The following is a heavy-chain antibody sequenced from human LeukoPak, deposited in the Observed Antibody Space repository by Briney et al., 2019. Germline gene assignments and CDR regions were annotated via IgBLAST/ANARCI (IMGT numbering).Heavy chain of an antibody. CDR1: GFTSSSYS. Sequence: PGGSLRLSCAASGFTSSSYSMNWVRQAPGKGLEWVSSISSSSSCIYYADSVKGRFTISRDNAKNSLYLQMNSLRAEDTAVYYCARDPTYYYGSGSYYSLYNWFDPWGQGTLVTVSS. J-gene: IGHJ5*02. V-gene: IGHV3-21*01. CDR2: ISSSSSCI. D-gene: IGHD3-10*01. CDR3: ARDPTYYYGSGSYYSLYNWFDP.